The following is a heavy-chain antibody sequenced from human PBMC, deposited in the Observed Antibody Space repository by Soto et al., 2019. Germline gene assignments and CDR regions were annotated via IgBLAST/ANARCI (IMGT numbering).Heavy chain of an antibody. CDR1: GFTFSSCG. J-gene: IGHJ4*02. CDR3: AKLYSGSGSHRAFDY. V-gene: IGHV3-23*01. Sequence: GGSLRLSCAASGFTFSSCGMSWVRQAPGKGQEWVSTISGSGVNTYFADSVKGRFTISRDNSKDTLYMQMNSLRAEDTAVYFFAKLYSGSGSHRAFDYWGQGTLVTVSS. D-gene: IGHD3-10*01. CDR2: ISGSGVNT.